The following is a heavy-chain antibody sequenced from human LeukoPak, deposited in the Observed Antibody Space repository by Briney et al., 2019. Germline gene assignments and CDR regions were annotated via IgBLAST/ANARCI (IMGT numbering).Heavy chain of an antibody. Sequence: PSETLSLTCTVSGGSISSSSYYWGWIRQPPGKGLEWIGSIYYSGSTYYNPSLKSRVTISVATSKNQYSLKLSSVTAADTAVYYCARPYYGSGRNFDYWGQGTLVTVSS. D-gene: IGHD3-10*01. CDR3: ARPYYGSGRNFDY. CDR2: IYYSGST. V-gene: IGHV4-39*01. CDR1: GGSISSSSYY. J-gene: IGHJ4*02.